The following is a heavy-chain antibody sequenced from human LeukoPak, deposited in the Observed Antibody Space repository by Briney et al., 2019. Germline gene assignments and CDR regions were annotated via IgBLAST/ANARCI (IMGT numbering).Heavy chain of an antibody. Sequence: SVKISCKASGFTFTSSAMQWVRQARGQRLEWIGWIVVGSGNTNYAQKFQERVTITRDMSTSTAYMELSSLRSEDTAVYYCAAEGYYYDSSGYSHWGQGTLVTVSS. V-gene: IGHV1-58*02. CDR2: IVVGSGNT. J-gene: IGHJ4*02. CDR3: AAEGYYYDSSGYSH. D-gene: IGHD3-22*01. CDR1: GFTFTSSA.